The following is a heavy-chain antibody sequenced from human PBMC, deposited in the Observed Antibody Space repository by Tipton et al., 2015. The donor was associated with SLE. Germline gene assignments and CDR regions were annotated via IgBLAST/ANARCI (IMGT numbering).Heavy chain of an antibody. CDR3: ARGMVTWRGAILGVDV. V-gene: IGHV4-34*01. Sequence: TLSLTCAVYGGSFSGYYWSWIRQPPGKGLEWIGYIYHSGGTNYNPSLKSRVTISVDTAKNQLSLKLTSVTAADTAVYYCARGMVTWRGAILGVDVWGQGTTVNVSS. CDR1: GGSFSGYY. D-gene: IGHD2-21*02. J-gene: IGHJ6*02. CDR2: IYHSGGT.